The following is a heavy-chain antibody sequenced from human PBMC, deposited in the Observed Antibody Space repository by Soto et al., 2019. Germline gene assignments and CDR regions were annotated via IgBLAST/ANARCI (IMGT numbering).Heavy chain of an antibody. CDR1: GYTFTSYG. J-gene: IGHJ6*02. CDR3: AXDSITMVRGVIIKNYGMDV. Sequence: ASVKVSCKTSGYTFTSYGISWVRQAPGQGLEWMGWISAYNGNTNYAQKLQGRVTMTTDTSTSTAYMELRSLRSDDTAVYYCAXDSITMVRGVIIKNYGMDVWGQGTTVTVSS. V-gene: IGHV1-18*01. D-gene: IGHD3-10*01. CDR2: ISAYNGNT.